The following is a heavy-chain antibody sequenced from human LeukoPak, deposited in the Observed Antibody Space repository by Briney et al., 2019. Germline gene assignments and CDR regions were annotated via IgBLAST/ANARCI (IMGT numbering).Heavy chain of an antibody. J-gene: IGHJ4*02. CDR1: GGSISSYY. CDR3: ARQQLSQLYYFDN. D-gene: IGHD6-13*01. CDR2: IYYTGST. V-gene: IGHV4-59*01. Sequence: PSETLFLTCTVTGGSISSYYWSWIRQPPGKGLEWIGYIYYTGSTNCNPSLKSRVTISVDTSKNQFSLKLSSVTAADTAVYYCARQQLSQLYYFDNWGQGALVTVSS.